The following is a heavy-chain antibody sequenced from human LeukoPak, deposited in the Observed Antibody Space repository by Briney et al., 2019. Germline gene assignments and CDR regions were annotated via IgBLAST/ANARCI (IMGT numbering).Heavy chain of an antibody. J-gene: IGHJ4*02. CDR1: GFTLSRYW. CDR3: AREGRKDYGDFFDY. D-gene: IGHD4-17*01. CDR2: IKQDGSEK. V-gene: IGHV3-7*01. Sequence: PGGSLRLSCAASGFTLSRYWMSWVRHAPGKGLEWGANIKQDGSEKYYVDSVKGRFTISRDNAKNTLYLQMNSLRAEDTAVYYCAREGRKDYGDFFDYWGQGTLVTVSS.